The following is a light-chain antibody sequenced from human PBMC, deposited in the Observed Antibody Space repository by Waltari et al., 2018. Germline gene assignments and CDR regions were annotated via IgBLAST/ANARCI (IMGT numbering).Light chain of an antibody. J-gene: IGLJ1*01. V-gene: IGLV2-14*03. CDR1: SSDVGAYNF. CDR3: SSFTTSGTYV. CDR2: DVN. Sequence: QSALTQPASVSGSPGQSIAISCAGTSSDVGAYNFVSWYQQHQGKAPKLMIYDVNERPSGFSDRFSGSKSGNTASLTISGLQAEDETDYYCSSFTTSGTYVFGTGTKVTVL.